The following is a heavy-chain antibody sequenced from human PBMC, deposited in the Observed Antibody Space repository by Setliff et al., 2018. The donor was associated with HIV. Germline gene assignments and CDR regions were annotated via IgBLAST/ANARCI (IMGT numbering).Heavy chain of an antibody. CDR1: GVSITDTNYY. J-gene: IGHJ6*03. CDR3: AREGKGGYSGSPPRYYYMDV. D-gene: IGHD5-12*01. V-gene: IGHV4-39*02. CDR2: VSYNGPT. Sequence: SETLSLTCIVSGVSITDTNYYWGWIRQPPGKGLEWIGSVSYNGPTYHNPSLKSRVASFIDTSKNHFSLYLNSVTAADTAVYYCAREGKGGYSGSPPRYYYMDVWGKGATVTVSS.